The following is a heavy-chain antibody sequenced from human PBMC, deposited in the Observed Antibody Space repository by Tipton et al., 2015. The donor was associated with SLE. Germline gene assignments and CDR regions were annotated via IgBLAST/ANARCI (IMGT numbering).Heavy chain of an antibody. J-gene: IGHJ2*01. D-gene: IGHD5-12*01. Sequence: QLVQSGGGVVQPGRSLRLSCAASGFTFSSYGMHWVRQAPGKGLVWVSRINSDGSSTSYADSVKGRFTISRDNAKNTLYLQMNSLRAEDTAVYYCARPGGGYSGYDGRVFDLWGRGTLVTVSS. CDR2: INSDGSST. CDR1: GFTFSSYG. V-gene: IGHV3-74*02. CDR3: ARPGGGYSGYDGRVFDL.